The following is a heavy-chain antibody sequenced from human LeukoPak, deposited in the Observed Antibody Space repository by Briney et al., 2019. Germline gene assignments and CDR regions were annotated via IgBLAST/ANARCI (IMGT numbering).Heavy chain of an antibody. CDR1: GFTFSTYW. CDR3: ARDRGVVGNYDY. CDR2: IKEDGSER. Sequence: GGSLRLSGAASGFTFSTYWMSWVPQAPGKGLEWVANIKEDGSERYHVDSVKGRFTSARDNAKNSLYLQMNSLRADDTAVYYCARDRGVVGNYDYWGQGTLVTVSS. V-gene: IGHV3-7*05. J-gene: IGHJ4*02. D-gene: IGHD1-26*01.